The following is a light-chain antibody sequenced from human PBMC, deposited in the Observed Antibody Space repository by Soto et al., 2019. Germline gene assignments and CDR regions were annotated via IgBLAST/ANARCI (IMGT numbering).Light chain of an antibody. CDR1: QVVSSSA. Sequence: EFVLTQSPGTLSLSPGERATLSCRASQVVSSSALTWDKHKPGHAPRLLIDGASTRAADIPDRFSGSGSATEFTLTISSLQSGDFAVYSCQQYNDWPRTFGQGTKVDIK. CDR3: QQYNDWPRT. CDR2: GAS. J-gene: IGKJ1*01. V-gene: IGKV3-15*01.